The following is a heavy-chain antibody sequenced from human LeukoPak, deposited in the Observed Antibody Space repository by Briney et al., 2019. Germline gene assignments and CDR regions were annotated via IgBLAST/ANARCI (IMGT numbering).Heavy chain of an antibody. Sequence: PSETLSLTCTVSGGSISSSSYYWGWIRQPPGKGLEWIGSIYYSGSTYYNPSLKSRVTTSVDTSKNQFSLKLSSVTAADTAVYYCARDPLYSGRWPDWGQGTLVTVSS. V-gene: IGHV4-39*07. CDR3: ARDPLYSGRWPD. D-gene: IGHD1-26*01. J-gene: IGHJ4*02. CDR1: GGSISSSSYY. CDR2: IYYSGST.